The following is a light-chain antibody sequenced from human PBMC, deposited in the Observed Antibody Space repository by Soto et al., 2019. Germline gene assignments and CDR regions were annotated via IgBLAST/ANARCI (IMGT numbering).Light chain of an antibody. CDR3: GTWDSSLSAGV. V-gene: IGLV1-51*01. J-gene: IGLJ2*01. CDR2: DNN. CDR1: SSNNGSNY. Sequence: QSVLTQSPSVSAAPGQKVTISCSGSSSNNGSNYVSWYQQLPGTAPKLLIYDNNKRPSGIPDRFSGSKSGTSATLGITGLQTEDEADYYCGTWDSSLSAGVFGGGTKVTVL.